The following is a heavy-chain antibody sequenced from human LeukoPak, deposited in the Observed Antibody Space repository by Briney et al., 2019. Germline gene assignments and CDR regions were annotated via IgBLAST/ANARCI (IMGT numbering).Heavy chain of an antibody. J-gene: IGHJ4*02. D-gene: IGHD4-17*01. CDR3: ARHYYGDYVFADY. V-gene: IGHV4-34*01. CDR2: INHSGST. Sequence: SETLSLTCAVYGGSFSGYYWSWIRQPPGKGLEWIGEINHSGSTNYNPSLKSRVTISVDTSKNQFSLKLSSVTAADTAVYYCARHYYGDYVFADYWGQGTLVTVSS. CDR1: GGSFSGYY.